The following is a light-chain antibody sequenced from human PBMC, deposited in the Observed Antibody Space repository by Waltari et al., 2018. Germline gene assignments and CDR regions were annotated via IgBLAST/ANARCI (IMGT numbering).Light chain of an antibody. V-gene: IGKV3-11*01. Sequence: EIVLTQSPATLSLSPGERATLPCRARQSVSSYLVWYPRKPGQAPRLLSYDASKRATGIPARVSGSGSGTDFTLTISSLEPEDFAVYYCQQRGNWPSGYTFGQGTKLEIK. CDR1: QSVSSY. CDR2: DAS. J-gene: IGKJ2*01. CDR3: QQRGNWPSGYT.